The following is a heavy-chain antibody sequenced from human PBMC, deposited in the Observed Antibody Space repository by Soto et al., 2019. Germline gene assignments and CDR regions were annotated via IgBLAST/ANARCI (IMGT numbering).Heavy chain of an antibody. V-gene: IGHV3-30-3*01. CDR2: ISYNGTNK. J-gene: IGHJ5*02. CDR3: ARTALRRPITASGDFDP. Sequence: QVQLVESGGGMVQPGRSLRLSCAASKFTFSSYSMHWVRQAPGKGLEWVAVISYNGTNKFYADSVKGRFTISRDNSKSILYLQMNGLRAEDTAVYYCARTALRRPITASGDFDPWGQGTLVIVSS. D-gene: IGHD1-20*01. CDR1: KFTFSSYS.